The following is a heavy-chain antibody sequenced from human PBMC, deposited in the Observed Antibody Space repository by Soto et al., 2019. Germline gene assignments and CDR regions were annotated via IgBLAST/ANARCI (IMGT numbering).Heavy chain of an antibody. CDR1: GYPFIYHR. D-gene: IGHD2-15*01. Sequence: QVQLVQSGAEVKKPGPSVKISCKASGYPFIYHRIHWVRQAPGQRLEWVGWINIGNGNTQYSQKFQGRVTITTDTSASTAYMELRSLPSEETAVYYCAREPLCGGKCYDNYFDPWGQGTLVSVSS. J-gene: IGHJ5*02. CDR2: INIGNGNT. CDR3: AREPLCGGKCYDNYFDP. V-gene: IGHV1-3*04.